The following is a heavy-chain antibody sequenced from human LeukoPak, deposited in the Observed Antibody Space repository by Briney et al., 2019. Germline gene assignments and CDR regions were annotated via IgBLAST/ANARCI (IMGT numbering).Heavy chain of an antibody. CDR3: ARERSGSYYRWYFDL. V-gene: IGHV4-59*01. D-gene: IGHD1-26*01. CDR2: VYNGGGT. Sequence: SETLSLTCTVSGGSISNYFWNWIRQSPGKRLEWIGFVYNGGGTNYNPSLKSRVTMSVDTSKNQFSLKMSYVTAADTAMYYCARERSGSYYRWYFDLWGRGTLVTVSS. J-gene: IGHJ2*01. CDR1: GGSISNYF.